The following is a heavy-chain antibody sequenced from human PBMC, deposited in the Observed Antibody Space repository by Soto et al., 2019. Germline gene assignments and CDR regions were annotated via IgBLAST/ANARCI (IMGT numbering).Heavy chain of an antibody. V-gene: IGHV3-33*06. CDR2: IWDDGSHK. J-gene: IGHJ4*02. CDR1: GFTFTYA. CDR3: AKDSRNTVSHLDY. Sequence: GGSLRLSCAASGFTFTYAMHWVRQAPGKGLEWVAVIWDDGSHKYYADPVKGRFTISRDDSKNTLYLQMNSLRAEDTAVYYCAKDSRNTVSHLDYWGQGTLVTVSS. D-gene: IGHD4-4*01.